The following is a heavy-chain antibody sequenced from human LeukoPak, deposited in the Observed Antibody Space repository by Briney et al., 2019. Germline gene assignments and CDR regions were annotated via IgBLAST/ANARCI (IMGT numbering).Heavy chain of an antibody. Sequence: ASVKVSCKASGYTFTGYYMHWVRQAPGQGLERMGWINPNSGGTNYAQKFQGRVTMTRDTSISTAYMELSRLRSDDTAVYYCARVGGGYCSSTSCYTWDYWGQGTLVTVSS. CDR1: GYTFTGYY. V-gene: IGHV1-2*02. J-gene: IGHJ4*02. CDR2: INPNSGGT. CDR3: ARVGGGYCSSTSCYTWDY. D-gene: IGHD2-2*02.